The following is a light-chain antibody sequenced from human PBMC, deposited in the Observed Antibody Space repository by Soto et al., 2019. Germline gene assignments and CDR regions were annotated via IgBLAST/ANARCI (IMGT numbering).Light chain of an antibody. J-gene: IGLJ3*02. CDR1: SSNIGIDF. Sequence: QSVLTQPPSVSAAPGQEVTISCSGSSSNIGIDFVSWYQHLPGTAPKLLFYEDNKRPSWIPDRFSGSKSGTLATLVITGLQTGDEADYYCGAWDISLSGGVFGGGTKVTVL. V-gene: IGLV1-51*02. CDR2: EDN. CDR3: GAWDISLSGGV.